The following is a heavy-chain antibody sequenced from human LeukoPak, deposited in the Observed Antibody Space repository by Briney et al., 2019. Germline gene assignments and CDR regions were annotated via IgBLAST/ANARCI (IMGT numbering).Heavy chain of an antibody. CDR1: GSSISSGSYY. CDR3: ASIQSYYFGLDV. J-gene: IGHJ6*02. CDR2: INTSGST. D-gene: IGHD4-11*01. V-gene: IGHV4-61*02. Sequence: PSETLSLTCTVSGSSISSGSYYWSWIRQPAGKGLEWIGRINTSGSTNYNPSLKSRVTISVDTSKNPFSLKLSSVTAADTAVYYCASIQSYYFGLDVWGQGTTVTVSS.